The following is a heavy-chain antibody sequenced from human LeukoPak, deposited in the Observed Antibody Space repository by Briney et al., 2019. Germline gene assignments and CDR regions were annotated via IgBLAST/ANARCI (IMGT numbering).Heavy chain of an antibody. D-gene: IGHD6-19*01. J-gene: IGHJ4*02. CDR1: GFPFSVYE. V-gene: IGHV3-48*03. CDR2: IASSGTTT. Sequence: TGGSLRLSCAVSGFPFSVYEMNWVRQVPGKGLEWVSNIASSGTTTYYAESVKGRFSISRDNAKSSLYLQMNSLRVEDTAVYYCALLAVASDFDYWGQGALVTVSS. CDR3: ALLAVASDFDY.